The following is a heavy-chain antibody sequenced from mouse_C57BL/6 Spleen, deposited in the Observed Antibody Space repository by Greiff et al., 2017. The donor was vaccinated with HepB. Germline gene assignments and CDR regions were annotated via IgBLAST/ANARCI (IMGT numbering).Heavy chain of an antibody. D-gene: IGHD2-1*01. CDR3: ARDGNYRYVDV. V-gene: IGHV1-82*01. CDR2: IYPGDGDT. J-gene: IGHJ1*03. CDR1: GYAFSSSW. Sequence: VKLQESGPELVKPGASVKISCKASGYAFSSSWMNWVKQRPGKGLEWIGRIYPGDGDTNYNGKFKGKATLTADKSSSTAYMQLSSLTSEDSAVYFGARDGNYRYVDVWGTGTTVTVSS.